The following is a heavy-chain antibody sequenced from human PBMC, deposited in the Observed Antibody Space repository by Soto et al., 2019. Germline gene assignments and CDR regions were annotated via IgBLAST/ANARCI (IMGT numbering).Heavy chain of an antibody. CDR3: ERDNSSGYYLEPIDYYYGVDV. D-gene: IGHD3-22*01. CDR2: IIPIFGTA. V-gene: IGHV1-69*01. J-gene: IGHJ6*02. Sequence: QVQLVQSGAEVKKPGSSVKVSCKASGGTFSSYAISWVRQAPGQGLEWMGGIIPIFGTANYAQKFQGRVTITADASTSTAYMELSSLRSEDTAVYYCERDNSSGYYLEPIDYYYGVDVWGQGTTVTVSS. CDR1: GGTFSSYA.